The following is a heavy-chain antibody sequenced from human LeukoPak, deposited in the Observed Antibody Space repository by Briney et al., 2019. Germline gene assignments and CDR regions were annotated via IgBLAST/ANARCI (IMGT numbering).Heavy chain of an antibody. D-gene: IGHD2-15*01. J-gene: IGHJ4*02. V-gene: IGHV3-7*05. CDR3: AIARRYCSGGSCYPWY. Sequence: GGALRLSCAASGFTFSSYWMSWVRQAPGKGLEWVANIKQDGSEKYYVDSVKGRFTISRDNAKNSLYLQMNRLRAEDTAVYYCAIARRYCSGGSCYPWYWGQGTLVTVSS. CDR2: IKQDGSEK. CDR1: GFTFSSYW.